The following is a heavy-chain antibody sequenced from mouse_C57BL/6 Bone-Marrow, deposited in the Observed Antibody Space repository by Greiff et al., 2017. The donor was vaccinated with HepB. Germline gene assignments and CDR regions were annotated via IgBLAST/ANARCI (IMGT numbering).Heavy chain of an antibody. V-gene: IGHV1-69*01. D-gene: IGHD2-14*01. Sequence: QVQLQQSGAELVMPGASVKLSCKASGYTFTSYWMHWVKQRPGQGLEWIGEIDPSDSYTNYNQKFKGKSTLTVDKSSSTAYMQLSSLTSEDSAVYYCARRDDHYAMDYWGQGTSVTVSS. CDR3: ARRDDHYAMDY. CDR2: IDPSDSYT. J-gene: IGHJ4*01. CDR1: GYTFTSYW.